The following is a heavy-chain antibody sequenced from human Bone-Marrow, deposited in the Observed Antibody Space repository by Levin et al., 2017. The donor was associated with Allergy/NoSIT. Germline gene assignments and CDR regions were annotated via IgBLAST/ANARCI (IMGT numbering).Heavy chain of an antibody. Sequence: SQTLSLTCSVSGDSTTTDYWTWVRQTPGEGLEWIGFISYNGDANYNPSLESRVSISIDTSKNQFSLTLHSVTAADSAVYYCARAGGYYYYYLDVWGEGTTVAVSS. CDR3: ARAGGYYYYYLDV. J-gene: IGHJ6*03. D-gene: IGHD2-15*01. CDR2: ISYNGDA. CDR1: GDSTTTDY. V-gene: IGHV4-59*01.